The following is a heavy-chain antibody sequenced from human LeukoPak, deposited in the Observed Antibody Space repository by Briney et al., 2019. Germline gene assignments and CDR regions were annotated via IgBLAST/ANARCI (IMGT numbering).Heavy chain of an antibody. V-gene: IGHV3-13*01. CDR3: ARAEYSGSYLMGLVY. CDR1: GFTFSSYA. J-gene: IGHJ4*02. CDR2: IGTAGDT. D-gene: IGHD1-26*01. Sequence: GGSLRLSCAASGFTFSSYAMSWVRQAPGKGLEWVSAIGTAGDTYYPGSVKGRFTISRENAKNSLYLQMNSLRAGDTAVYYCARAEYSGSYLMGLVYWGQGTLVTVSS.